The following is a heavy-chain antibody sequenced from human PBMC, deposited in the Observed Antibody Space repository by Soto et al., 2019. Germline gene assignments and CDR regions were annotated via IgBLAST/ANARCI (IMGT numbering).Heavy chain of an antibody. CDR2: IYHSGST. J-gene: IGHJ4*02. V-gene: IGHV4-4*02. CDR1: GGSSISDKW. Sequence: SETLSLTCAVAGGSSISDKWWRWVRPTPGKGLEWIGEIYHSGSTKYNPSLKSRVIISVDKSKNQFSLNLISVTDADTAVYYCARGETQQQRDYWGQGTLVTVSS. CDR3: ARGETQQQRDY. D-gene: IGHD6-13*01.